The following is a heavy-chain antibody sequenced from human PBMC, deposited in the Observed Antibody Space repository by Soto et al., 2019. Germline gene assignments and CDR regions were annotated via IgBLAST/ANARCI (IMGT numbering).Heavy chain of an antibody. CDR1: GFIFSGSA. CDR3: TRALGNGDYRDTSRSVDV. D-gene: IGHD4-17*01. J-gene: IGHJ6*04. CDR2: VRTRPNNYAT. Sequence: EVQLVESGGGLVQPGGSLKLSCAASGFIFSGSAMHWVRQASGKGLEWVGRVRTRPNNYATEYNTSVKGRFTIPRVDSNHTTYLAMKSLKTEDTAVYYCTRALGNGDYRDTSRSVDVWGKGTAVTVSS. V-gene: IGHV3-73*01.